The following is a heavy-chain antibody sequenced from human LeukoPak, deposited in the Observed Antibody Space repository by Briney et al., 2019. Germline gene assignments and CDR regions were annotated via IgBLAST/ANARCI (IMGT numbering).Heavy chain of an antibody. Sequence: PGGSLRLSCAASGFTVSNTYMSWVRQAPGKGLEWVSIIYSGGGTRYADSVKARFTISRDNSRNTLYLQMNSLRAEDTALYYCARDNYDSSGFTWGQGTLVTVSS. CDR3: ARDNYDSSGFT. V-gene: IGHV3-53*01. D-gene: IGHD3-22*01. J-gene: IGHJ4*02. CDR2: IYSGGGT. CDR1: GFTVSNTY.